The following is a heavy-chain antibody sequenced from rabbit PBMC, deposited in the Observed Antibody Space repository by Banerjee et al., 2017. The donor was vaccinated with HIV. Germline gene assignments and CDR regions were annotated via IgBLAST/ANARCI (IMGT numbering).Heavy chain of an antibody. J-gene: IGHJ3*01. CDR2: INTGNGYT. V-gene: IGHV1S47*01. CDR3: ARASSYVFTQLDL. Sequence: QEQLVESGGGLVQPEGSLTLTCKASGVDFSTNAMCWVRQAPGKGLEWIAYINTGNGYTSYASWVNGRFSISRSTNLNTVTLQLNSLTAADTATYFCARASSYVFTQLDLWGPGTL. CDR1: GVDFSTNA. D-gene: IGHD6-1*01.